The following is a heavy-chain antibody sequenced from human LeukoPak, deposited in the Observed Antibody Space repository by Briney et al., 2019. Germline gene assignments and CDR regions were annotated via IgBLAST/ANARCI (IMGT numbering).Heavy chain of an antibody. J-gene: IGHJ4*02. V-gene: IGHV4-34*01. CDR2: INHSGST. CDR3: ASLIAALFDY. Sequence: SETLSLTCAVYGGSFSGYYWSWIRQPPGKGLEWIGEINHSGSTNYNPSLKSRVTISVDTSKNQFSLKLSSVTAADTAVYYCASLIAALFDYWGQGTLVTVSS. CDR1: GGSFSGYY. D-gene: IGHD6-13*01.